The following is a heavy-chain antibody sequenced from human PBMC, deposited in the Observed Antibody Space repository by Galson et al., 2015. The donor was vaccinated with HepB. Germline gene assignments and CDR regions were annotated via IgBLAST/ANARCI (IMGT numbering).Heavy chain of an antibody. CDR3: ARGGRYCSGGSCYLPF. Sequence: SLRLSCAASGFTFSSYAMHWVRQAPGKGLEWVAVISYDGSNKYYADSVKGRFTISRDNSKNTLYLQMNSLRAEDTAVYYCARGGRYCSGGSCYLPFWGQGTLVTVSS. V-gene: IGHV3-30-3*01. CDR2: ISYDGSNK. J-gene: IGHJ4*02. CDR1: GFTFSSYA. D-gene: IGHD2-15*01.